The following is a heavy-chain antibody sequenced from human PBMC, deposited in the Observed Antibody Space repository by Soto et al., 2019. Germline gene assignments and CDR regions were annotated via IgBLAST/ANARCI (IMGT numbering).Heavy chain of an antibody. CDR1: GYTFTGYY. CDR2: INPNSGGT. J-gene: IGHJ6*02. Sequence: GASVKVSCKASGYTFTGYYMHWVRQAPGQGLEWMGWINPNSGGTNYAQKFQGRVTMTRDTSSTTAYMDLYDLKSDDTAVYFCSADHPHTAIGWPVWGQGTTVTVSS. CDR3: SADHPHTAIGWPV. V-gene: IGHV1-2*02.